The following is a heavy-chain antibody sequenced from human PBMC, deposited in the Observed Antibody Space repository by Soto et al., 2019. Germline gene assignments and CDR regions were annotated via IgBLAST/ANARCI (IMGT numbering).Heavy chain of an antibody. J-gene: IGHJ6*03. CDR2: ISAYNGNT. V-gene: IGHV1-18*01. CDR1: GYTFTSYG. CDR3: ARDGLELRGEHYYYYMDV. D-gene: IGHD1-7*01. Sequence: ASVKVSCKASGYTFTSYGISWVRQAPGQGLEWMGWISAYNGNTNYAQKLQGRVTMTTDTSTSTAYMELRSLRSDDTAVYYCARDGLELRGEHYYYYMDVWGKGTTVTVSS.